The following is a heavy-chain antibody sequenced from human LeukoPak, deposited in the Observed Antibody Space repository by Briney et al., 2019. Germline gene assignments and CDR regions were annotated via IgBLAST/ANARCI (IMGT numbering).Heavy chain of an antibody. D-gene: IGHD1-26*01. CDR2: IYYSGST. Sequence: SETLSLTCTVSGGSISSSSYYWGWIRQPPGKGLEWIGSIYYSGSTYYNLSLKSRVTISVDTSKNQFSLKLSSVTAADTAVYYCARREVGSGAFDIWGQGTMVTVSS. CDR3: ARREVGSGAFDI. V-gene: IGHV4-39*01. CDR1: GGSISSSSYY. J-gene: IGHJ3*02.